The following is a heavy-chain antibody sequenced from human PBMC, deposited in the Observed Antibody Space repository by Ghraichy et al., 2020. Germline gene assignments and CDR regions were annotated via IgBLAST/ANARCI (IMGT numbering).Heavy chain of an antibody. D-gene: IGHD3-9*01. Sequence: ASVKVSCKASGYTFTGYYMHWVRQAPGQGLEWMGRINPNSGGTNYAQKFQGRVTMTRDTSISTAYMELSRLRSDDTAVYYCARSTPPQYYDIFYFDYWGQGTLVTVSS. CDR2: INPNSGGT. CDR3: ARSTPPQYYDIFYFDY. J-gene: IGHJ4*02. V-gene: IGHV1-2*06. CDR1: GYTFTGYY.